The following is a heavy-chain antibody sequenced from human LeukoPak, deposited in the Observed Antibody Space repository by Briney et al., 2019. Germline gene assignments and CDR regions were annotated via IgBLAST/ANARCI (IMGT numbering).Heavy chain of an antibody. CDR1: GYTFTSYA. J-gene: IGHJ4*02. Sequence: GASVKVSCKVSGYTFTSYAMHWVRQAPGQRLEWMGWINAGNGNTKYSQKFQGRVTITRDTSASTAYMELSSLRSEDTAVYYCARDQGEYGDYVTFWDYWGQGTLVTVSS. CDR2: INAGNGNT. V-gene: IGHV1-3*01. CDR3: ARDQGEYGDYVTFWDY. D-gene: IGHD4-17*01.